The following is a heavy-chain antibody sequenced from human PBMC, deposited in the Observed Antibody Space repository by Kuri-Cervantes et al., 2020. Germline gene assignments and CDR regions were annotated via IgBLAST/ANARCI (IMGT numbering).Heavy chain of an antibody. J-gene: IGHJ6*03. CDR3: AKDFYRYGDVQYYMDV. Sequence: SVKVSCKASGGTFSSYAISWVRQAPGQGLEWMGGIIPIFGTANYAQKFQGRVTITTDESTSTAYMELSSLRSEDTAVYYCAKDFYRYGDVQYYMDVWGKGTTVTVSS. D-gene: IGHD4-17*01. CDR2: IIPIFGTA. CDR1: GGTFSSYA. V-gene: IGHV1-69*05.